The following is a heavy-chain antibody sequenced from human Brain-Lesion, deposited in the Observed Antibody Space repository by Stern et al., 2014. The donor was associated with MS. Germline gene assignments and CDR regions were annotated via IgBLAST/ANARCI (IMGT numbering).Heavy chain of an antibody. CDR3: ASGYRIFDY. D-gene: IGHD5-18*01. V-gene: IGHV4-61*02. J-gene: IGHJ4*02. CDR1: GGSISSGSDY. Sequence: QVQLQESGPGLVKPSQTLSLTCTVSGGSISSGSDYWSWIRQPVGKGLEWIGRIHPSGSAFYTPSLKSRVTISTDTSMNQFSLDITSATAADTAIYYCASGYRIFDYWGQGILVTVSS. CDR2: IHPSGSA.